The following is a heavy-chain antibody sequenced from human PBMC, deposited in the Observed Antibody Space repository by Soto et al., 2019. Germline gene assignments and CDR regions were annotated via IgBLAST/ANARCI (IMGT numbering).Heavy chain of an antibody. V-gene: IGHV1-46*01. CDR1: GYTFTSYY. CDR3: AREAPAHTAMAHYYYYGMDV. CDR2: INPSGGST. D-gene: IGHD5-18*01. J-gene: IGHJ6*02. Sequence: GASVKVSCKASGYTFTSYYMHWVRQAPGQGPEWMGIINPSGGSTSYAQKFQGRVTMTRDTSTSTVYMELSSLRSEDTAVYYCAREAPAHTAMAHYYYYGMDVWGQGTTVTVSS.